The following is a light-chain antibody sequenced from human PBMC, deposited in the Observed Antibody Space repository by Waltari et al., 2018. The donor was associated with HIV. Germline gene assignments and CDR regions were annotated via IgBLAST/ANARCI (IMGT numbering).Light chain of an antibody. CDR1: QSVSSN. CDR2: GAS. J-gene: IGKJ2*01. V-gene: IGKV3-15*01. Sequence: SCRASQSVSSNYTAYQQKPRQAPRLLIYGASSRATGIPARFSGSGSGTKFTLTIISLQSEDFAVYFCQQYNHWPPYTFGQGTKLEIK. CDR3: QQYNHWPPYT.